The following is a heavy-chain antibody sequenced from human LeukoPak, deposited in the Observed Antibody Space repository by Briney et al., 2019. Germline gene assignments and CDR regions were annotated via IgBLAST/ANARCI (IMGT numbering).Heavy chain of an antibody. D-gene: IGHD6-19*01. V-gene: IGHV3-48*02. CDR3: ARAGSGWLQDY. J-gene: IGHJ4*02. Sequence: GGSLRLSCAASGFTFSSYSMTWVRQAPGKGLEWVSYISSSSSTIYYADSVKGRFTISRDNAKNSLYLQMNSVRDEDTAVYYCARAGSGWLQDYWGQGTLVTVSS. CDR1: GFTFSSYS. CDR2: ISSSSSTI.